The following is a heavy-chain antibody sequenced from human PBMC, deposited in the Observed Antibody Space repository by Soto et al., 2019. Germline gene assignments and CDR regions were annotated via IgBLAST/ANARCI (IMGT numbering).Heavy chain of an antibody. Sequence: QPGGSLRLSCSASGFTFNRYAMSWVRQAPGRGLEWVSAIIDDGGRAYYADSVKGRFTISRDNSKNTLSLQMNSLRAEDTAVYYCAKDKMEQWLVGGYFDYWGQGTQVTVSS. CDR1: GFTFNRYA. CDR2: IIDDGGRA. V-gene: IGHV3-23*01. D-gene: IGHD6-19*01. CDR3: AKDKMEQWLVGGYFDY. J-gene: IGHJ4*02.